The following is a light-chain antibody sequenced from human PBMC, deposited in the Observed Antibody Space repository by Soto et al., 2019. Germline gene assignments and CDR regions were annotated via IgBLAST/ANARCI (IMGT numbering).Light chain of an antibody. J-gene: IGKJ1*01. CDR2: KAS. V-gene: IGKV1-5*03. Sequence: DIPMTQSPSTLSASVGDRVTITCRASQSISSWLAWYQQKPGKAPKLLIYKASDLGGGVPSRFSGSGSGTEFTLTISSLQPDDFATYYCQQYDTYPRTFGQGTKVEIK. CDR3: QQYDTYPRT. CDR1: QSISSW.